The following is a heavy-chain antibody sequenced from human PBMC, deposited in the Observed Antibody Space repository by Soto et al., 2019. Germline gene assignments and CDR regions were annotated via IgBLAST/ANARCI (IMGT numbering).Heavy chain of an antibody. CDR3: ARDPPLPAAMVD. CDR1: GGSISSSNC. J-gene: IGHJ4*02. V-gene: IGHV4-4*02. CDR2: IYHSGST. Sequence: PSETLSLTCAVSGGSISSSNCLSWVRQPPGKGLEWIGEIYHSGSTNYNPSLKSRVTISVDKSKNQFSLQLSSVTAADTALYYCARDPPLPAAMVDWGQGTLVNVS. D-gene: IGHD2-2*01.